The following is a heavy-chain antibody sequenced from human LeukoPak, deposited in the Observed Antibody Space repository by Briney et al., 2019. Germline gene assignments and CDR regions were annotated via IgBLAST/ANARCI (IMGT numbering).Heavy chain of an antibody. CDR3: ARGEVYYYDSSGYYWE. D-gene: IGHD3-22*01. Sequence: SETLSLTCAVYGGSFSGYYWSWIRQPPGKGLEWIGEINHSGSTNYNPSLKSRVTISVDTSKNQLSLKLSSVTAADTAVYYCARGEVYYYDSSGYYWEWGQGTLVTVSS. J-gene: IGHJ4*02. V-gene: IGHV4-34*01. CDR2: INHSGST. CDR1: GGSFSGYY.